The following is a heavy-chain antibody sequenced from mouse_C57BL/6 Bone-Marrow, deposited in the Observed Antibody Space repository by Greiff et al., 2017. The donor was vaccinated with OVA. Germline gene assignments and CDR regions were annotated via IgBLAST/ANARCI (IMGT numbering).Heavy chain of an antibody. D-gene: IGHD1-1*01. CDR3: ARRITTDYYAMDY. J-gene: IGHJ4*01. CDR2: INPSSGYT. CDR1: GYTFTSYW. V-gene: IGHV1-7*01. Sequence: QVHVKQSGAELAKPGASVKLSCKASGYTFTSYWMHWVKQRPGQGLEWIGYINPSSGYTKYNQKFKDKATLTADKSSSTAYMQLSSLTYEDSAVYYCARRITTDYYAMDYWGQGTSVTVSS.